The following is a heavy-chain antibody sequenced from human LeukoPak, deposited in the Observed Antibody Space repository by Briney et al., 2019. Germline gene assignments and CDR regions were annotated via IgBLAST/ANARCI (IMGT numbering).Heavy chain of an antibody. D-gene: IGHD3-22*01. CDR1: GFTFDDYG. J-gene: IGHJ3*02. Sequence: GGSLRHSXAASGFTFDDYGMSWIRQAPGKGLEWVSGINWNGGSTGYADSVKGRFTISRDNAKNSLYLQMNSLRAEDTALYYCARATYDSSGYYPEGAFDIWAKGQWSPSLQ. CDR2: INWNGGST. V-gene: IGHV3-20*04. CDR3: ARATYDSSGYYPEGAFDI.